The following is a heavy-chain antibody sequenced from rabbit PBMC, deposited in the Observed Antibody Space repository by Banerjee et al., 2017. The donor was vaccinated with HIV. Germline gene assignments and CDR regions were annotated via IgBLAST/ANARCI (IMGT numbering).Heavy chain of an antibody. CDR1: GFDFSSYG. Sequence: QEQLVESGGGLVQPGGSLKLSCVASGFDFSSYGVGWVRQAPGKGLEWIGYIDPVFSSTYYASWVNGRFTISSDNAQNTVDLQMNILTAADTATYFCAGGADDYWDGFDLWGPGTLVTVS. CDR3: AGGADDYWDGFDL. D-gene: IGHD2-1*01. V-gene: IGHV1S47*01. J-gene: IGHJ4*01. CDR2: IDPVFSST.